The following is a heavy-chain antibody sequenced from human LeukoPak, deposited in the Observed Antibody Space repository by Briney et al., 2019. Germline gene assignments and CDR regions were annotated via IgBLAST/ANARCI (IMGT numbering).Heavy chain of an antibody. CDR1: GFTFSSYS. V-gene: IGHV3-21*01. Sequence: GGSLRLSCAASGFTFSSYSMNWVRQAPGKGLEWVSSISSSSSYIYYADSVKGRFTISRDNAKNSLYLQMNSLRAEDTAVYYCARDSRGARGAPDYWGQGTLVTVSS. CDR3: ARDSRGARGAPDY. CDR2: ISSSSSYI. D-gene: IGHD3-10*01. J-gene: IGHJ4*02.